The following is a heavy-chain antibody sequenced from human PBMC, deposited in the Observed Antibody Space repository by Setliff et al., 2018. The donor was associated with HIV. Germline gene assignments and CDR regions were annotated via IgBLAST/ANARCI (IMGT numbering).Heavy chain of an antibody. D-gene: IGHD4-17*01. Sequence: SETLSLTCAVSGYSISSSHWWGWIRQPPGKGLEWIGYIYYSGSTNYNPSLKSRVTISVDTSKNQFSLKLSSVTAADTAVYYCARASYGDYHYYGMDVWGQGTTVTVSS. V-gene: IGHV4-28*03. CDR3: ARASYGDYHYYGMDV. J-gene: IGHJ6*02. CDR1: GYSISSSHW. CDR2: IYYSGST.